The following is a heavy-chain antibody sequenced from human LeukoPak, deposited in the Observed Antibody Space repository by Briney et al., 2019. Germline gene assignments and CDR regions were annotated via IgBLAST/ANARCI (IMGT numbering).Heavy chain of an antibody. V-gene: IGHV4-39*07. CDR2: IYYSGST. Sequence: PSETLSLTCTVSGGSISSSSYYWGWIRQPPGKGLEWIGSIYYSGSTYYNPSLKSRVTISVDTSKNQFSLKLSSVTAADTAVYYCARVLSGYDPLPFDYWGQGTLVTVSS. CDR3: ARVLSGYDPLPFDY. D-gene: IGHD5-12*01. CDR1: GGSISSSSYY. J-gene: IGHJ4*02.